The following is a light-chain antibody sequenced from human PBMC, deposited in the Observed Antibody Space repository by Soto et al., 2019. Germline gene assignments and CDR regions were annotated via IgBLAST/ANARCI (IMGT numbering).Light chain of an antibody. CDR1: QTVTNW. CDR2: NAS. Sequence: DIQMTQSPSTLSASVGDRVTITCRASQTVTNWLAWYRQKPGKAPELLIYNASTLESGVPSRFSGSGSGTHFTLTIDSLQPDDFATYYCLQIYFYPYTFGQGTEVEIK. J-gene: IGKJ2*01. V-gene: IGKV1-5*03. CDR3: LQIYFYPYT.